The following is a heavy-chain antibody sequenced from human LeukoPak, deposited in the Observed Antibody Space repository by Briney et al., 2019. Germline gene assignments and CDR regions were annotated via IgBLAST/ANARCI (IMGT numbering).Heavy chain of an antibody. CDR1: GFTFTTYS. CDR3: ARDSRGGYDRIGYFDY. CDR2: ISSSSGYI. D-gene: IGHD3-22*01. V-gene: IGHV3-21*01. J-gene: IGHJ4*02. Sequence: GGSLRLSCAASGFTFTTYSMNWVRQAPGKGLEWVSSISSSSGYIYYVDSVKGRFTISRDNAKSSLYLQLNSLRAEDTAVYYCARDSRGGYDRIGYFDYWGQGTLVTVSS.